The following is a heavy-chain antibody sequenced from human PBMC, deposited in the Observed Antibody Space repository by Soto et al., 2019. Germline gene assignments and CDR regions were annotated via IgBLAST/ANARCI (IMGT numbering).Heavy chain of an antibody. J-gene: IGHJ5*02. CDR1: GFSLDTVGVG. D-gene: IGHD1-7*01. Sequence: HITLKESGPTLVKPTQTLTLTCTCSGFSLDTVGVGVVWIRQPPGKALEWLASIYWNDDMPYNPSFRTRLTITSDTSKSQVVLTITDMDPVDTATYYCARAYNWNYAWGQGILVTVSS. CDR2: IYWNDDM. CDR3: ARAYNWNYA. V-gene: IGHV2-5*01.